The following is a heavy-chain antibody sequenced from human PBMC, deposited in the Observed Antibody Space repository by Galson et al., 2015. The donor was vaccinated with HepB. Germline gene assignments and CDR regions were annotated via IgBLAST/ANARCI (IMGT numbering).Heavy chain of an antibody. D-gene: IGHD6-25*01. J-gene: IGHJ3*02. Sequence: SCKASGYTFTSYAMHWVRQAPGQGLEWMGWINAGNGNTKYSQKFQGRVTMTRDTSISTAYMELSRLRSDDTAVYYCATSSGAFDIWGQGTMVTVSS. CDR3: ATSSGAFDI. CDR1: GYTFTSYA. CDR2: INAGNGNT. V-gene: IGHV1-3*01.